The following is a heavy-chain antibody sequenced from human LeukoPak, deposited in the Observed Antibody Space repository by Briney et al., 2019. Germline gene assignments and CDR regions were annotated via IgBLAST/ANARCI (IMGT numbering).Heavy chain of an antibody. CDR1: GGSISSYY. J-gene: IGHJ5*02. Sequence: SETLSLTCTVSGGSISSYYWSWIRQPPGKGLEWIGYIYTSGSTNYNPSLKSRVTISVDTSKNQFSLKLSSVTAADTAVYYCARHETYYDFWSGYRSGWFDPWGQGTLVTVSS. CDR2: IYTSGST. CDR3: ARHETYYDFWSGYRSGWFDP. D-gene: IGHD3-3*01. V-gene: IGHV4-4*09.